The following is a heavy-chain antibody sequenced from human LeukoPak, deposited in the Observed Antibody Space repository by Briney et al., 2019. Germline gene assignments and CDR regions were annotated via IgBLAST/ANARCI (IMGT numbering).Heavy chain of an antibody. Sequence: PGGSLRLSCAASGFTFSSYSMNRVRQAPGKGLEWVSSISSSSSYIYYADSVKGRFTISRDNAKNSLYLQMNSLRAEDTAVYYCASIAVAGLYFDYWGQGTLVTVSS. V-gene: IGHV3-21*01. CDR3: ASIAVAGLYFDY. D-gene: IGHD6-19*01. CDR1: GFTFSSYS. CDR2: ISSSSSYI. J-gene: IGHJ4*02.